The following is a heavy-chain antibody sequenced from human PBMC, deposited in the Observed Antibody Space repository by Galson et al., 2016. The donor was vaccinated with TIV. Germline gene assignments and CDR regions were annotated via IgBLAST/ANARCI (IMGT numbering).Heavy chain of an antibody. Sequence: PALVKPPQTVTLTCSLSGFSLRASGVGVAWIRQPPGKALEWLALIYWDDDTRYNPSLKNRLTITKDTSKNQVVLTMTNMDPVDTATYYCAHLPNMFYNGMDVWGQGTTVTVSS. CDR3: AHLPNMFYNGMDV. CDR2: IYWDDDT. CDR1: GFSLRASGVG. V-gene: IGHV2-5*02. D-gene: IGHD3-10*02. J-gene: IGHJ6*02.